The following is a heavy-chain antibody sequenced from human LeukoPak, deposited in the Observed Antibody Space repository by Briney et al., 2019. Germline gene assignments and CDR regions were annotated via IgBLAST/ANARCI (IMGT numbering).Heavy chain of an antibody. Sequence: GESLKISCKGSGYSFTSYWIGWVRQMPGKGPEWMGIIYPGDSDTRYSPSFQGQVTISADKSISTAYLQWSSLKASDTAMYYCARNPTTVTTSPDYWGQGTLVTVSS. J-gene: IGHJ4*02. CDR2: IYPGDSDT. CDR3: ARNPTTVTTSPDY. V-gene: IGHV5-51*01. CDR1: GYSFTSYW. D-gene: IGHD4-11*01.